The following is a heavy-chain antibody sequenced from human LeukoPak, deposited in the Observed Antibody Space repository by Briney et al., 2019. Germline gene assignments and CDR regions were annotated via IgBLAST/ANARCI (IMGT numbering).Heavy chain of an antibody. CDR3: AAAPYYYDSSGYYDFDY. CDR2: ISAYNGNT. V-gene: IGHV1-18*01. Sequence: ASVKVSCKASGYTFTSYAITWVRQAPGQGLEWMGWISAYNGNTNYAQKLQGRVTMTTDTSTSTAYMELRSLRSEDTAVYYCAAAPYYYDSSGYYDFDYWGQGTLVTVSS. J-gene: IGHJ4*02. D-gene: IGHD3-22*01. CDR1: GYTFTSYA.